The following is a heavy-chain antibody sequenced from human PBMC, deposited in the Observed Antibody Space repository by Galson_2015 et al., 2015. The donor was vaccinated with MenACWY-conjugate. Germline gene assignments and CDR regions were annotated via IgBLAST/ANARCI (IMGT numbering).Heavy chain of an antibody. V-gene: IGHV4-59*12. D-gene: IGHD1-1*01. CDR2: IYYSGST. Sequence: IGYIYYSGSTNYNPSLKSRVTISVDKSKNQFSLKLSSVTAADTAVYYCARDNWNDADATDGMDVWGQGTTVTVSS. CDR3: ARDNWNDADATDGMDV. J-gene: IGHJ6*02.